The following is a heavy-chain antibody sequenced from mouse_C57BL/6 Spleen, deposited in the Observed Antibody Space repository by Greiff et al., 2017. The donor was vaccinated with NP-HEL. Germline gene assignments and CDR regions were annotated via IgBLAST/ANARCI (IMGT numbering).Heavy chain of an antibody. CDR1: GYTFTSYW. J-gene: IGHJ1*03. D-gene: IGHD2-1*01. V-gene: IGHV1-74*01. CDR2: IHHSDSDT. Sequence: VQLQQSGAELVKPGASVKVSCKASGYTFTSYWMHWVQQRPGQGLEWIGRIHHSDSDTNYNHKFKGKATLTVDKSSSTAYMQLSSLTSEGSAVYSGAIEGIDYGNHWYFDVWGTGTTVTVSS. CDR3: AIEGIDYGNHWYFDV.